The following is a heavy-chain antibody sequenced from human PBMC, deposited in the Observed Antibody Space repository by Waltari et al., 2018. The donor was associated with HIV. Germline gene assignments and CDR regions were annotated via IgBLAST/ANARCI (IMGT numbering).Heavy chain of an antibody. CDR3: TKTSGAATMWDSFDI. CDR1: GFTFSSYA. Sequence: AASGFTFSSYAMHWVRQAPGKAPEWLTVISYDENNKYYANSVEGRFTISRDNSLNTLFLHMNSLRPEDTAVYYCTKTSGAATMWDSFDIWGQGTMVTVSS. J-gene: IGHJ3*02. D-gene: IGHD3-10*02. CDR2: ISYDENNK. V-gene: IGHV3-30*01.